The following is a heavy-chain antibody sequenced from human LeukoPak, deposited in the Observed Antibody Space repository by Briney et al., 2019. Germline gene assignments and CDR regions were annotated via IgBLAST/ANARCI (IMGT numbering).Heavy chain of an antibody. V-gene: IGHV3-7*01. CDR1: GFTFSSYW. D-gene: IGHD1-26*01. Sequence: GGSLRLSCAASGFTFSSYWMSWVRQAPGKGLGWVANIKQDGSEKYYVDSVKGRFTISRDNAKNSLYLQMNSLRAEDTAVYYCARVGDSGSYYFDYWGQGTLVTVSS. CDR2: IKQDGSEK. CDR3: ARVGDSGSYYFDY. J-gene: IGHJ4*02.